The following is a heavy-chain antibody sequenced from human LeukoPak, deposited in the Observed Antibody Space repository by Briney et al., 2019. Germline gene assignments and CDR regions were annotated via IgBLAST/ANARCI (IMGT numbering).Heavy chain of an antibody. CDR1: GYTFTGYY. V-gene: IGHV1-2*02. Sequence: ASVKVSCKASGYTFTGYYMHWVQQAPGQGLEWMGWINPNSGGTNYAQKFQGRVTMTRDTSISTAYMELSRLRSDDTAVYYCAREIAAAADNWFGPWGQGTLVTVSS. CDR3: AREIAAAADNWFGP. CDR2: INPNSGGT. J-gene: IGHJ5*02. D-gene: IGHD6-13*01.